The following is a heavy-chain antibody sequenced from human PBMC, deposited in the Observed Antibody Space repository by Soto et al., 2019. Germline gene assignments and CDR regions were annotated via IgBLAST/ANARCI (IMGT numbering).Heavy chain of an antibody. Sequence: GGSLRLSCAASGFTFSSYEMNWVRQAPGKWLEWVSYISNSGDTMYYADSVKGRFSISRDNAKSSLYLQMNSLRAEDTALYYCARDGSRFDYWGRGXLVTVYS. CDR2: ISNSGDTM. J-gene: IGHJ4*02. D-gene: IGHD6-13*01. CDR1: GFTFSSYE. CDR3: ARDGSRFDY. V-gene: IGHV3-48*03.